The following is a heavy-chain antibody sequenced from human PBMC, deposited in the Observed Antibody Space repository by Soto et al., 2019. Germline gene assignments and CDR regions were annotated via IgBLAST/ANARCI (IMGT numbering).Heavy chain of an antibody. CDR3: ARDVTYYYDSSGYYSYEPPTYFDY. CDR1: GFTFSSYW. J-gene: IGHJ4*02. Sequence: EVQLVESGGGLVQPGGSLRLSCAASGFTFSSYWMSWVRQAPGKGLEWVANIKQDGSEKYYVDSVKGRFTISRDNAKNSLYLQMNGLRAEDTAVYYCARDVTYYYDSSGYYSYEPPTYFDYWGQGTLVTVSS. CDR2: IKQDGSEK. V-gene: IGHV3-7*01. D-gene: IGHD3-22*01.